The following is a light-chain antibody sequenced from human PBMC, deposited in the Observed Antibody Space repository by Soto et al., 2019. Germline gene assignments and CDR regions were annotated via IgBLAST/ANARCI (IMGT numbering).Light chain of an antibody. CDR3: QQYGSSPLFT. V-gene: IGKV3-20*01. Sequence: EIVLTQSPGTLSLSPGERATLSCRASQSVSSSYLAWYQQQPGQPPRLLIYGASSRATGIPDSFSGSGSGTDFTLTISRLEPEDFAVYYCQQYGSSPLFTFGPGTKVDIK. CDR1: QSVSSSY. CDR2: GAS. J-gene: IGKJ3*01.